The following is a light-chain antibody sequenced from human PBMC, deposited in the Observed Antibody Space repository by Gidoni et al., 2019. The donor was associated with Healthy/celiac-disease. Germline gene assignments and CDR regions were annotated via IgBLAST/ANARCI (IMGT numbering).Light chain of an antibody. Sequence: EIVMTKSPATLSVSPGERATLSCRASQSVSSNLAWYQQNPGQAPRLLIYGASTRATGIPARFSGSGSVTEFTLTICSLQSEDFAVYYCQQYNNWPRTFGQGTKVEIK. CDR3: QQYNNWPRT. V-gene: IGKV3-15*01. CDR1: QSVSSN. J-gene: IGKJ1*01. CDR2: GAS.